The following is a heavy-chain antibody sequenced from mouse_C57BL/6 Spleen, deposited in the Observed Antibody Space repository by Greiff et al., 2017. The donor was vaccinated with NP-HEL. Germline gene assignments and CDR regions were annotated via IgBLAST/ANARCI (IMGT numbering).Heavy chain of an antibody. CDR1: GFTFSSST. D-gene: IGHD1-1*01. CDR2: ITGGGGNT. Sequence: EVKLQESGGGLVKPGGSLKLSCAASGFTFSSSTMSWVRQTPEKRLEWVATITGGGGNTYYPDSVKGRFTISRDHAKHTLYLQMCSLRSEDTALYYCARHGYYGSSHWYFDVWGTGTTVTVSS. V-gene: IGHV5-9*01. CDR3: ARHGYYGSSHWYFDV. J-gene: IGHJ1*03.